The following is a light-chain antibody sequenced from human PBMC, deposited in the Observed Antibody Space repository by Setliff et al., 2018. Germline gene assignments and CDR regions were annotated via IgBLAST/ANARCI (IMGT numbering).Light chain of an antibody. CDR3: SSYISSTTLVL. V-gene: IGLV2-14*03. Sequence: QSVLAQPASVSGSPGQSITISCTGTSSDVGGYTSVSWYQQHPDKAPKLMIYDVSYRPSGVSNRFSGSKSGNTASLTISGLQPEDEADYYCSSYISSTTLVLLGGGTKVTVL. CDR2: DVS. J-gene: IGLJ2*01. CDR1: SSDVGGYTS.